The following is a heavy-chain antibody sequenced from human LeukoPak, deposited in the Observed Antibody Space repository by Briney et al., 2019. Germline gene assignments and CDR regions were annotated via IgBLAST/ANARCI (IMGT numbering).Heavy chain of an antibody. CDR3: AREYGAYCGGDCYSGMSYYYYGMDV. V-gene: IGHV4-30-4*01. D-gene: IGHD2-21*02. CDR1: GGSISSGDYY. Sequence: PSETLSLTRTVSGGSISSGDYYWSWIRQPPGKGLEWIGYIYYSGSTYYNPSLKSRVTISVDTSKNQFSLKLSSVTAADTAVYYCAREYGAYCGGDCYSGMSYYYYGMDVWGQGTTVTVSS. CDR2: IYYSGST. J-gene: IGHJ6*02.